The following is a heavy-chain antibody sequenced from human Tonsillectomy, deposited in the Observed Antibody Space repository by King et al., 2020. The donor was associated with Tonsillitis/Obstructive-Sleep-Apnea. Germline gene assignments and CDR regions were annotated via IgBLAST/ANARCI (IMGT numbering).Heavy chain of an antibody. J-gene: IGHJ6*03. Sequence: ELQLVQSGGGLVQPGRSLRLSCAASGFTFDDYAMHWVRQAPGKGLEWVSGISWNSGSIGYADSVKGRFTISRDNAKNSLYLQMNSLRAEDTALYYCAKDGAHGYDFWSGYPNYYYYYMDVWGKGTTVTVSS. V-gene: IGHV3-9*01. CDR2: ISWNSGSI. D-gene: IGHD3-3*01. CDR1: GFTFDDYA. CDR3: AKDGAHGYDFWSGYPNYYYYYMDV.